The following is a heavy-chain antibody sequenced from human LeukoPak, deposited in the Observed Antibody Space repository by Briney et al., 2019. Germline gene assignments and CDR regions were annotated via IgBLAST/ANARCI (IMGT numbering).Heavy chain of an antibody. CDR2: ISYDGSNK. V-gene: IGHV3-30-3*01. D-gene: IGHD1-26*01. Sequence: GGSLRLSCAASGFTFSSYAMHWVRQAPGKGLEWVAVISYDGSNKYYADSVKGRFTISRDNSKNTLYLQMSSLRAEDTAVYYCARQQWELLREYYFDYWGQGTLVTVSS. CDR1: GFTFSSYA. CDR3: ARQQWELLREYYFDY. J-gene: IGHJ4*02.